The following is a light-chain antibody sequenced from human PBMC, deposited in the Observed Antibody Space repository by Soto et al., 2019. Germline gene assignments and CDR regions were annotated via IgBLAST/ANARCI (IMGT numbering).Light chain of an antibody. CDR1: QSVRSNY. CDR3: QQYGTSPWT. V-gene: IGKV3-20*01. Sequence: EIVLTQSPGTLSLSPGERATLSCRASQSVRSNYLAWYQQKPGQAPWLLIYGASSRATGVPDRFSGSGSGTDFTLTISRLESEDFAVYFCQQYGTSPWTFGQGTKVDSK. J-gene: IGKJ1*01. CDR2: GAS.